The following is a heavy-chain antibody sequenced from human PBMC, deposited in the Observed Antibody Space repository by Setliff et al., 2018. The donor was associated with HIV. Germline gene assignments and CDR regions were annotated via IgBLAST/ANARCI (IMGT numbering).Heavy chain of an antibody. V-gene: IGHV1-69*13. Sequence: SVKVSCKASGGTFSNFAVNWVRQAPGQGLEWMGGTIPMYGTANYAQEFKDRLTITADESTSTVYMELSSLRSEDTAVYYCARGGSSSRYYYYYMDVWGKGTTVTVSS. D-gene: IGHD6-6*01. CDR3: ARGGSSSRYYYYYMDV. CDR2: TIPMYGTA. J-gene: IGHJ6*03. CDR1: GGTFSNFA.